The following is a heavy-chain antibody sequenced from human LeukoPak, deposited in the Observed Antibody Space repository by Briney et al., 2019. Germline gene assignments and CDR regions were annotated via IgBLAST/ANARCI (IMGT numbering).Heavy chain of an antibody. J-gene: IGHJ6*02. Sequence: GGSLRLSCAASGFTFSSYGMHWVRQAPGKGLEWVAVISYDGSNKYYADSVKGRFTISRDNSKNTLYLQMNSLRAEDTAVYYCARENYYGSGSYKIIYYYYGMDVWGQGTTVTVSS. CDR3: ARENYYGSGSYKIIYYYYGMDV. V-gene: IGHV3-30*03. D-gene: IGHD3-10*01. CDR2: ISYDGSNK. CDR1: GFTFSSYG.